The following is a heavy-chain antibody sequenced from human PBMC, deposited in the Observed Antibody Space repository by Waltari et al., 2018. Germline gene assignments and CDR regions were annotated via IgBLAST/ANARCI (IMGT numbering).Heavy chain of an antibody. J-gene: IGHJ5*02. CDR3: ATFGGNSNWFDP. CDR1: GGAFSTYA. D-gene: IGHD1-7*01. V-gene: IGHV1-69*01. Sequence: QVQLVQSGAEVKNPGSTLKVSCKTSGGAFSTYAISWVRQAPGQGLEWMGIIPISGTADYSQKFQGRITITADESTSTAYMELSDLKSDDTAVYYCATFGGNSNWFDPWGQGTLVTVSS. CDR2: IIPISGTA.